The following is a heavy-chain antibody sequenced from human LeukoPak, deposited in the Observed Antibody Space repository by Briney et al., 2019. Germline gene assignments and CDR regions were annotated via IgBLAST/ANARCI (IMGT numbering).Heavy chain of an antibody. CDR1: GFTFSSYA. J-gene: IGHJ4*02. CDR3: ARGSHSSGWYFDY. D-gene: IGHD6-19*01. CDR2: ISYDGSNK. V-gene: IGHV3-30-3*01. Sequence: GGSLRLSCAASGFTFSSYAMHWVRQAPGEGMEWVAVISYDGSNKYYADSVKGRFTISRDNSKNTLYLQMNSLRAEDTAVYYCARGSHSSGWYFDYWGQGTLVTVSS.